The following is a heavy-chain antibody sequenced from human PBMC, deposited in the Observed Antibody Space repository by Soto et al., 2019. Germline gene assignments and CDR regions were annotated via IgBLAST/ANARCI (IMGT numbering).Heavy chain of an antibody. D-gene: IGHD1-26*01. CDR1: GFTFSSYA. Sequence: GGSLRLSCAASGFTFSSYAMSWVRQSPGKGLEWVSAISGSGGSTYYADSVKGRFTISRDNSKNTLYLQMNSLRAEDTAVYYCAKALGATYNFYYYGMDVWGQGTTVTISS. CDR2: ISGSGGST. V-gene: IGHV3-23*01. CDR3: AKALGATYNFYYYGMDV. J-gene: IGHJ6*02.